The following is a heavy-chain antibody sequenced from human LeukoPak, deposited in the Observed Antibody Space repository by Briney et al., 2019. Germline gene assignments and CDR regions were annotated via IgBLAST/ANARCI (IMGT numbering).Heavy chain of an antibody. J-gene: IGHJ3*02. D-gene: IGHD6-13*01. CDR1: GGSISSYY. Sequence: SETLSLTCTVSGGSISSYYWSWIRQPAGKGLGWIGRIYTSGSTNYNPSLKSRVTISVDTSKNQFSLKLSSVTAADTAVYYCARGRENSSSPGAFDIWGQGTMVTVSS. CDR2: IYTSGST. V-gene: IGHV4-4*07. CDR3: ARGRENSSSPGAFDI.